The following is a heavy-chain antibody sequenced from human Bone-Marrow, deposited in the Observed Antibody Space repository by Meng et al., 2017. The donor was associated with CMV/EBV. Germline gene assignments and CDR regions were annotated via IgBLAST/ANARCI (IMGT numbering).Heavy chain of an antibody. Sequence: YTCTGYYLHWVRQAPQAPGQGPEWMGWINPNSGATNYAQKFQGRVTMTRDTSISTGYMELSGLKPDDTAVYYCARGYIVGTTTAWSDPWGQGTLVTVSS. CDR2: INPNSGAT. J-gene: IGHJ5*02. D-gene: IGHD1-26*01. V-gene: IGHV1-2*02. CDR3: ARGYIVGTTTAWSDP. CDR1: YTCTGYY.